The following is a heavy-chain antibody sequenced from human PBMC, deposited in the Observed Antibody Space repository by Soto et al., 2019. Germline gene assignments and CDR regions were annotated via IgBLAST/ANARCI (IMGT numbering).Heavy chain of an antibody. J-gene: IGHJ4*02. CDR3: ATSYGSGITLSDS. V-gene: IGHV1-69*02. CDR1: GGTFNSYT. Sequence: QVQLVQSGAEVKKPGSSVKVSCTASGGTFNSYTLNWVRQAPGQRLEWVGRVNPIVGMSSSASKFQGRVNMSPHKCTSKAYKHLTGMKAEDTAVHYCATSYGSGITLSDSWGQVNLVDVSS. CDR2: VNPIVGMS. D-gene: IGHD3-10*01.